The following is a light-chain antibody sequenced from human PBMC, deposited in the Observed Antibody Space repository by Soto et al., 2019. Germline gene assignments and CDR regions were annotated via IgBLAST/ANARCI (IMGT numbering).Light chain of an antibody. CDR2: EGS. V-gene: IGLV2-23*01. Sequence: QAASVSGSPGQSITISCTGTSSDVGSYNLVSWYQQHPGKAPKLMIYEGSKRPSGVSNRFSGSKSGNTASLTISGLQAEDEADYYCCSYAGSSTLFGGGTKLTVL. CDR3: CSYAGSSTL. J-gene: IGLJ2*01. CDR1: SSDVGSYNL.